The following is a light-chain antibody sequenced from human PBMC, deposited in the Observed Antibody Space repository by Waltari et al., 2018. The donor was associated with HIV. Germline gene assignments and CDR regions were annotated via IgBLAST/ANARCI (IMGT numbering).Light chain of an antibody. CDR2: DVS. Sequence: QSALTQPPSVSGSPGQSVTISCTGTNSDIGRYVYWSKHHPGPAPRLMIFDVSQRPSGISARFSGSKSGTTASLTISGLQTDDEADYFCSSYTGTIKLFGGGTKLTVL. CDR3: SSYTGTIKL. CDR1: NSDIGRY. J-gene: IGLJ3*02. V-gene: IGLV2-14*03.